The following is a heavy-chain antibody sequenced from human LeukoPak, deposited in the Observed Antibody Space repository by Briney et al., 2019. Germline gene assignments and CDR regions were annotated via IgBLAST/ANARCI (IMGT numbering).Heavy chain of an antibody. CDR1: GGSISSYY. CDR2: IVYSGST. CDR3: ARHREMDSYEAFDM. V-gene: IGHV4-59*08. J-gene: IGHJ3*02. D-gene: IGHD5-24*01. Sequence: SETLSLTRTVSGGSISSYYWSWTRQPPGKGLEWIGFIVYSGSTNYNPSLKSRVTISIDTSNNQLSLKLSSVTAADTAVYYCARHREMDSYEAFDMWGQGTMVTVSS.